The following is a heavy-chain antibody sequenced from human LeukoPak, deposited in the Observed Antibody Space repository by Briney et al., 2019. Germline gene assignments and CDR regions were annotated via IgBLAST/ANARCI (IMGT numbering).Heavy chain of an antibody. D-gene: IGHD3-3*01. CDR1: GYSISSGYY. CDR3: ASVEYYDFWSGYPTYYFDY. Sequence: SETLSLTCAVSGYSISSGYYWGWIRQPPGKGLEWIGSIYHSGSTYYNPSLKSRVTISVDTSKNRFSLKLSSVTAADTAVYYCASVEYYDFWSGYPTYYFDYWGQGTLVTVSS. CDR2: IYHSGST. J-gene: IGHJ4*02. V-gene: IGHV4-38-2*01.